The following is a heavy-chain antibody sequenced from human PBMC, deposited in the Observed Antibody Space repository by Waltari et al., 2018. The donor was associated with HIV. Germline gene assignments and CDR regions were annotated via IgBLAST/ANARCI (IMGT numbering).Heavy chain of an antibody. Sequence: QVQLQESGPGLVKPSQTLSLTCTVSGGSISSGGYYWSWIRQHPGKGLEWIGYIDYGGSTYYNPSLKSRVTISVDTSKNQFSLKLSSVTAADTAVYYCARADSSGYLWAFDIWGQGTMVTVSS. V-gene: IGHV4-31*03. CDR1: GGSISSGGYY. CDR3: ARADSSGYLWAFDI. CDR2: IDYGGST. D-gene: IGHD3-22*01. J-gene: IGHJ3*02.